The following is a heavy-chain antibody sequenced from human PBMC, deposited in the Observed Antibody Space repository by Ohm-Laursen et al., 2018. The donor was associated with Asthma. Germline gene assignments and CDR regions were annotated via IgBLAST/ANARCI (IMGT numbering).Heavy chain of an antibody. J-gene: IGHJ6*02. V-gene: IGHV3-33*08. Sequence: SLRLSCSASGFTFTSYDMYWVRQAPGKGLEFVAVIWYGGSNKYYADSVKGRFTISRDIAKNTLYLEMNSLRAEDTAVYYCARFGRDYRSHGLDVWGQGTTVTVSS. CDR2: IWYGGSNK. CDR3: ARFGRDYRSHGLDV. CDR1: GFTFTSYD. D-gene: IGHD4-11*01.